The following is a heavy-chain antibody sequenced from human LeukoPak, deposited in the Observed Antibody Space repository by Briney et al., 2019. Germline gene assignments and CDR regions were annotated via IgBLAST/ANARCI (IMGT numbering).Heavy chain of an antibody. D-gene: IGHD3-22*01. J-gene: IGHJ6*03. CDR3: ARQSGYYYYYYYMDV. Sequence: RASETLSLTCTVSGGSISTSNYYWGWIRQPPGKGLKWIGNIFYSGSTYYSPSLRSRVTISVDTSKNQFSLKLSSVTAADTAVYYCARQSGYYYYYYYMDVWGKGTTVTISS. CDR1: GGSISTSNYY. CDR2: IFYSGST. V-gene: IGHV4-39*07.